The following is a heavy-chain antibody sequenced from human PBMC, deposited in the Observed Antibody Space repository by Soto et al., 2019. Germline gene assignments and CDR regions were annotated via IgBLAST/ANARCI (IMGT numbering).Heavy chain of an antibody. CDR2: IYPGDSDT. J-gene: IGHJ4*02. D-gene: IGHD2-2*01. V-gene: IGHV5-51*01. CDR1: GYSFTSYW. CDR3: ARLKSDIDVVVPAAIGTYFDY. Sequence: GESLKISCKGSGYSFTSYWIGWVRQMPGKGLEWMGIIYPGDSDTRYSPSSQGQVTISADKSISTAYLPWSSLKASDTDMYYCARLKSDIDVVVPAAIGTYFDYWGQGTLVTVSS.